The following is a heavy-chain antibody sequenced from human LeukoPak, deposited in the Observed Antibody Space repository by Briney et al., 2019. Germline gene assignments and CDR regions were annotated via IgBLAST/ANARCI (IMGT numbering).Heavy chain of an antibody. V-gene: IGHV1-2*02. J-gene: IGHJ6*03. Sequence: GASVKVSCKASGYTFTGYYMHWVRQAPGQGLEWMGWINPNSGGTNYARKFQGRVTMTRDTSISTAYMELSRLRSDDTAVYYCARTRSMVREIGFGYYMDVWGKGTTVTISS. CDR2: INPNSGGT. CDR1: GYTFTGYY. D-gene: IGHD3-10*01. CDR3: ARTRSMVREIGFGYYMDV.